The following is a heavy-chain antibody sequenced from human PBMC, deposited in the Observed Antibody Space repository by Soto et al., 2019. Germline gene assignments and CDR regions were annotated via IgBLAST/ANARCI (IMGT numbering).Heavy chain of an antibody. J-gene: IGHJ4*02. CDR1: VFTSSG. D-gene: IGHD3-10*01. CDR2: ISTHNGNT. V-gene: IGHV1-18*04. Sequence: ASVKVSCKASVFTSSGISWVRQAPGQRLEWMGWISTHNGNTIYAQKFQGRVIMTMDTSTTTVYMELRSLRPDDTAVYYCAKVGQKVLLWFGEFFDYWGQGTPVTVSS. CDR3: AKVGQKVLLWFGEFFDY.